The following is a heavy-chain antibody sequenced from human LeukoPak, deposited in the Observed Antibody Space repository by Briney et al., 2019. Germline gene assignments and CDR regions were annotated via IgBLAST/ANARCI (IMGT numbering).Heavy chain of an antibody. Sequence: GSLRLSCAASRFTFSHYAMSWVRQAPGKGLEWVSAISGSGGSTYYADSVKGRFTISRDNSKNTLYLQMNSLRAEDTAVYYCAKGPGPIVVVPAASWFDPWGQGTLVTVSS. D-gene: IGHD2-2*01. V-gene: IGHV3-23*01. CDR3: AKGPGPIVVVPAASWFDP. CDR2: ISGSGGST. J-gene: IGHJ5*02. CDR1: RFTFSHYA.